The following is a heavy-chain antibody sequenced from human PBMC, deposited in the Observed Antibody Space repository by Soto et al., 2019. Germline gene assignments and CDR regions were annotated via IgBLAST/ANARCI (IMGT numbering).Heavy chain of an antibody. CDR3: ARAPPPSPIPARPYGDYFDY. V-gene: IGHV3-66*01. CDR2: IYSGGST. J-gene: IGHJ4*02. Sequence: GGSLRLSCAASGFTVSSNYMSWVRQAPGKGLEWVSVIYSGGSTYYADSVKGRFTISRDNSKNTLYLQMNSLRAEDTAVYYCARAPPPSPIPARPYGDYFDYWGQGTLVTVS. CDR1: GFTVSSNY. D-gene: IGHD6-6*01.